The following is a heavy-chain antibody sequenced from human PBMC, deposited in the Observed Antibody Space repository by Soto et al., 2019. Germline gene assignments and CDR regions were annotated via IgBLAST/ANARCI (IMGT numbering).Heavy chain of an antibody. CDR1: GYTFTSYG. D-gene: IGHD2-2*02. V-gene: IGHV1-18*01. CDR3: ARGCSSTSCYTKQTFDY. J-gene: IGHJ4*02. CDR2: ISAYNGNT. Sequence: GASVKVSCKASGYTFTSYGISWVRQAPGQGLEWMGWISAYNGNTNYAQRLQGRVTMTTGTSTSTAYMELRSLRSDDTAVYYCARGCSSTSCYTKQTFDYWGQGTLVTVS.